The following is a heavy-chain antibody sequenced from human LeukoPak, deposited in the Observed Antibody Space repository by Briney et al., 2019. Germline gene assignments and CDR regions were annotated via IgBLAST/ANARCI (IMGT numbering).Heavy chain of an antibody. D-gene: IGHD3-10*01. CDR2: ISYDGSNK. J-gene: IGHJ4*02. V-gene: IGHV3-30-3*01. CDR3: AAAGSSYFDY. CDR1: GFTFSSYA. Sequence: AGGSLRLSCAASGFTFSSYAMHWVRQAPGKGLEWVAVISYDGSNKYYADSVKGRFTISRDNSKNTLYLQMNSLRAEDTAVYYCAAAGSSYFDYWGQGTLVTVSS.